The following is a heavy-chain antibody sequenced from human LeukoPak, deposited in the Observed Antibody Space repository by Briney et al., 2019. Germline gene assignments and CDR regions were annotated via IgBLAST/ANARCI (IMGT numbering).Heavy chain of an antibody. CDR3: ARTPNTYYDFWSGYDY. Sequence: GGSLRLSCAASGFTFSSYDMHWVRQAPGKGLEWVAVISYDGSNKYYADSVKGRFTISRDNSKNTLYLQMNSLRAEDTAVYYCARTPNTYYDFWSGYDYWGQGTLVTVSS. CDR1: GFTFSSYD. J-gene: IGHJ4*02. D-gene: IGHD3-3*01. CDR2: ISYDGSNK. V-gene: IGHV3-30-3*01.